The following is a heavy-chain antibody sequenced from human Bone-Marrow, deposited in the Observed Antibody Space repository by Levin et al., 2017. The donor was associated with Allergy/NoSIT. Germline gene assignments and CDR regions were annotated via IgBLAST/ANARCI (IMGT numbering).Heavy chain of an antibody. J-gene: IGHJ5*02. Sequence: SQTLSLTCTVSGGSISSYYWSWIRQPPGKGLEWIGYIYYSGSTNYNPSLKSRVTISVDTSKNQFSLKLSSVTAADTAVYYCASGRGIAAAGVWFDPWGQGTLVTVSS. V-gene: IGHV4-59*01. CDR2: IYYSGST. CDR1: GGSISSYY. D-gene: IGHD6-13*01. CDR3: ASGRGIAAAGVWFDP.